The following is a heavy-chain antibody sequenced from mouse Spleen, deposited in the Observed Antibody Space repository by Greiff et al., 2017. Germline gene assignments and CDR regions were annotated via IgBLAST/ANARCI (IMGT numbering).Heavy chain of an antibody. V-gene: IGHV5-17*01. CDR2: ISSGSSTI. Sequence: EVKVVESGGGLVKPGGSLKLSCAASGFTFSDYGMHWVRQAPEKGLEWVAYISSGSSTIYYADTVKGRFTISRDNAKNTLFLQMTSLRSEDTAMYYCAATTVVEDAMDYWGQGTSVTVSS. J-gene: IGHJ4*01. CDR3: AATTVVEDAMDY. CDR1: GFTFSDYG. D-gene: IGHD1-1*01.